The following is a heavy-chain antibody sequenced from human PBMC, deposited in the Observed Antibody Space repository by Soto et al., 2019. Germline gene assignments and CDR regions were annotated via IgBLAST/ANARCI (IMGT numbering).Heavy chain of an antibody. D-gene: IGHD3-16*01. Sequence: PGESLKISCDTSGYNFNTWWVSWVRQMPWKGLEWMGIIYPGDSDVRYSPSFQGQVTISAETSTTTAYLHWSRVKASDAAIYYCARSQFNYVWGTSGYFDYWGQGTLVTVS. CDR1: GYNFNTWW. J-gene: IGHJ4*02. CDR3: ARSQFNYVWGTSGYFDY. CDR2: IYPGDSDV. V-gene: IGHV5-51*01.